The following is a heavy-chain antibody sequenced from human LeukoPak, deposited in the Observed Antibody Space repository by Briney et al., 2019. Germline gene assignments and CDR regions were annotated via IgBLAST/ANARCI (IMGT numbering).Heavy chain of an antibody. D-gene: IGHD4-17*01. CDR3: ARGDDDGDHRGLHWFDP. CDR2: IYHSGRT. V-gene: IGHV4-61*02. Sequence: SQTLSLTCTVSGGSITRGTSYWSWIRQPGGKGLEWIGRIYHSGRTNYHPSLKSRVTISIDTSKNQFSLKLSSVTAADTAVYYCARGDDDGDHRGLHWFDPWGRGTLVTVSS. J-gene: IGHJ5*02. CDR1: GGSITRGTSY.